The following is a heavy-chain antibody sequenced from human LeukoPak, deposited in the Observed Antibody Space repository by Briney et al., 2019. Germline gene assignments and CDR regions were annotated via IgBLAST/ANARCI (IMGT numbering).Heavy chain of an antibody. V-gene: IGHV4-59*01. CDR3: ARQQRDALFGVVMGFGFDY. J-gene: IGHJ4*02. CDR1: GASISSYY. D-gene: IGHD3-3*01. Sequence: PSETLSLTCTVSGASISSYYWSWIRLPPGKGLQWIAHIYYTGSTNYHPSLKSRDTMSVHTSKNQFSLNLNSVTAADTAVYYCARQQRDALFGVVMGFGFDYWGQGIQVTVSS. CDR2: IYYTGST.